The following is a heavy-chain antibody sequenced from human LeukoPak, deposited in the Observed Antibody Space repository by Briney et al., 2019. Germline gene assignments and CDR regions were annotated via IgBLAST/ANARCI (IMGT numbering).Heavy chain of an antibody. J-gene: IGHJ4*02. V-gene: IGHV4-39*01. Sequence: PSKTLSLTCTVSGGARSSGGCVCGCIRQSPGKELEWIGSIYYSGSTHYNPSLESRVTISVDTSKNQFSLKLNSVTAADTAVYYCARLRTVVTAIIGGYFDCWGQGTLVTVSS. CDR1: GGARSSGGCV. CDR2: IYYSGST. D-gene: IGHD2-21*02. CDR3: ARLRTVVTAIIGGYFDC.